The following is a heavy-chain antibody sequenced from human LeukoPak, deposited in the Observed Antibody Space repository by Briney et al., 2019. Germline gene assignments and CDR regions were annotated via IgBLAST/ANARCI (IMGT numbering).Heavy chain of an antibody. CDR3: ARRVLVGATYYFDY. D-gene: IGHD1-26*01. J-gene: IGHJ4*02. CDR1: GVSIRRSSYY. V-gene: IGHV4-39*01. CDR2: IYYSGIT. Sequence: SETLSLTCTVSGVSIRRSSYYWGWIRQPPGKGLEWIGSIYYSGITYYNPSLKSRVSISVDTSNNQFSLKLSSVTAADTAVYYCARRVLVGATYYFDYWGQGTLVTVSS.